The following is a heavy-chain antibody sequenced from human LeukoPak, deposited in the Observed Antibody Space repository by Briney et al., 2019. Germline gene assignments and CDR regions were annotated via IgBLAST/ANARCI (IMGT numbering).Heavy chain of an antibody. Sequence: PSETLSLTCTVSGGSISSSSYYWGWIRQPPGKGLEWIGYIYYSGSTNYNPSLKSRVTISVDTSKNQFSLKLSSVTAADTAVYYCARDCRSTSCYDYWGQGTLVTVSS. V-gene: IGHV4-61*01. CDR2: IYYSGST. D-gene: IGHD2-2*01. J-gene: IGHJ4*02. CDR3: ARDCRSTSCYDY. CDR1: GGSISSSSYY.